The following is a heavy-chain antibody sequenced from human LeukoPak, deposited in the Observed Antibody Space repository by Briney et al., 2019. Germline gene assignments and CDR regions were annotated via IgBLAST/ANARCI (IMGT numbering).Heavy chain of an antibody. CDR2: IYYSGST. D-gene: IGHD4-4*01. V-gene: IGHV4-39*01. J-gene: IGHJ4*02. CDR1: GGSISSSSYY. Sequence: PSETLSLTCTVSGGSISSSSYYWGWIRPPPGKGLEWIGSIYYSGSTYYNPSLKSRVTISVDTSKNQFSLKLSSVTPADTAVYYCASLSTAGRSFDYWGQGTLVTVSS. CDR3: ASLSTAGRSFDY.